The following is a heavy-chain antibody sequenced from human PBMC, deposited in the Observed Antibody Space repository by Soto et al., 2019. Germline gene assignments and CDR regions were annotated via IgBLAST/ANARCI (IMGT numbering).Heavy chain of an antibody. D-gene: IGHD2-21*01. V-gene: IGHV1-2*02. J-gene: IGHJ3*02. Sequence: ASVKVSCKASGYTFTDYFIHWVRQAPGQGFEWIGWINPYSGGADLSQKFQGRVTMTRDTSISTAYMEVSSLRSDDTAVFYCARLMQYSHSGGSSHSCFDMWGQGTLVTASS. CDR2: INPYSGGA. CDR3: ARLMQYSHSGGSSHSCFDM. CDR1: GYTFTDYF.